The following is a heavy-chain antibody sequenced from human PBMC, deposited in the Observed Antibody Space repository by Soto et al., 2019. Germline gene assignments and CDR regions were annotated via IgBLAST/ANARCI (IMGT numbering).Heavy chain of an antibody. CDR2: ISYDGSNK. V-gene: IGHV3-30-3*01. D-gene: IGHD3-9*01. J-gene: IGHJ4*02. CDR1: GFTFSSYA. Sequence: LRLSCAASGFTFSSYAMHWVRQAPGKGLEWVAVISYDGSNKYYADSVKGRFTISRDNSKNTLYLQMNSLRAEDTAVYYCARFAELRYFDWYPNFDYWGQGTLVTVSS. CDR3: ARFAELRYFDWYPNFDY.